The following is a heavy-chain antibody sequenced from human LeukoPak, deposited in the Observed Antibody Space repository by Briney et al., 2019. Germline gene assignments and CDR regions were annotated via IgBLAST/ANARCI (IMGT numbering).Heavy chain of an antibody. J-gene: IGHJ4*02. CDR1: GFTFSNYW. D-gene: IGHD2-2*01. Sequence: GGSRRLSCAASGFTFSNYWMHWVRRAPGKGLVWVARINTDGRITSYADSAKGRFTISRDNAKNTLYLQMNSLRDEETAVYYCAKDIVVVPGDRFDYWGQGTLVTVSS. CDR2: INTDGRIT. CDR3: AKDIVVVPGDRFDY. V-gene: IGHV3-74*01.